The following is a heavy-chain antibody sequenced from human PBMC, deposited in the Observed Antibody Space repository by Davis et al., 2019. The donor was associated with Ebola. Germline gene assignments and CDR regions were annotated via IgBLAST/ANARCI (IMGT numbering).Heavy chain of an antibody. CDR2: ISGSGGST. Sequence: GESLKISCAASGFTFSSYAMSWVRQAPGKGLEWVSAISGSGGSTYYADSVKGRFTISRDNSKNTLYLQMNSLRAEDTAVYYCAKDWGTISGYWGQGTLVTVSS. J-gene: IGHJ4*02. V-gene: IGHV3-23*01. D-gene: IGHD3-3*01. CDR1: GFTFSSYA. CDR3: AKDWGTISGY.